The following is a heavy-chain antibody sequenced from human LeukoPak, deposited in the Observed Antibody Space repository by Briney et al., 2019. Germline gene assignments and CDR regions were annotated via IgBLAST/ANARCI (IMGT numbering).Heavy chain of an antibody. CDR1: GFTFSSYG. D-gene: IGHD2-2*01. CDR3: AKDSWFLGYCSSTSCSQLDGQDFDY. CDR2: IRYDGSNK. Sequence: PGGSLTLSCAASGFTFSSYGMHWVRQAPGKGLEGVAFIRYDGSNKYYADSVKGRFTISRDNSKNTLYLQMNSLRAEDTAVYYCAKDSWFLGYCSSTSCSQLDGQDFDYWGQGTLVTVSS. J-gene: IGHJ4*02. V-gene: IGHV3-30*02.